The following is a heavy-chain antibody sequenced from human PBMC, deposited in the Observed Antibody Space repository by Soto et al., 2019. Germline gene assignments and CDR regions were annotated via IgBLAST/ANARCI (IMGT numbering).Heavy chain of an antibody. CDR2: INHSGST. D-gene: IGHD5-12*01. Sequence: PSETLPLTCAVYGGSFSVYYWSLIRQPPGKGLEWIGEINHSGSTNYNPSLKSRVTISVDTSKNQFTLKLSSVTAADTAVYYCARGVKMATIGGNWSDPCSQGTRGTV. J-gene: IGHJ5*02. CDR3: ARGVKMATIGGNWSDP. CDR1: GGSFSVYY. V-gene: IGHV4-34*01.